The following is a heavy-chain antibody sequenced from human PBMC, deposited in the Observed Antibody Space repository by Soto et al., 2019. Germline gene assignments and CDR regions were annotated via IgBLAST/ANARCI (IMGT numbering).Heavy chain of an antibody. CDR3: AMVDVYVTPSPQDV. V-gene: IGHV1-18*01. CDR1: GYTFTRYG. J-gene: IGHJ6*02. D-gene: IGHD3-16*01. Sequence: ASVKVSCKASGYTFTRYGIGWARQAPGQGLEWMGWINTYNGNTNYAQNVQGRVTLTTDTSTSTAYMELRSLRSNDAAIYYCAMVDVYVTPSPQDVWGQGTTVTVSS. CDR2: INTYNGNT.